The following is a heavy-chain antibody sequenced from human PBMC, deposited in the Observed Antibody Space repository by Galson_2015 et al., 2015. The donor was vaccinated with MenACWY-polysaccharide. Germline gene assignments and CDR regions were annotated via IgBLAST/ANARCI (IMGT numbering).Heavy chain of an antibody. V-gene: IGHV3-11*01. Sequence: SLRLSCAASGFTFSDYYMSWIRQAPGKGLEWVSCISGGGRTIYYADSVKGRVAISRDNAKNSLYLQMNSLRAEDTAVYYCARAAWFDYWGQGTLLTVSS. CDR2: ISGGGRTI. CDR1: GFTFSDYY. CDR3: ARAAWFDY. J-gene: IGHJ4*02.